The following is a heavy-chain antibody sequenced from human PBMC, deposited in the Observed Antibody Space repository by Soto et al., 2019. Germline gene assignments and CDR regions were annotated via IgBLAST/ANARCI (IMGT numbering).Heavy chain of an antibody. CDR2: IYHAGSV. V-gene: IGHV4-38-2*01. J-gene: IGHJ6*02. CDR3: ARTFDYYGMDV. Sequence: SETLSLTCAVSGYSIGSGYYWAWIRQSPGKGLEWIGGIYHAGSVYYNPSLNGRVALSMDTSKNHFSLKLTSVTAADTAVYYCARTFDYYGMDVWGQGTTVTVSS. CDR1: GYSIGSGYY.